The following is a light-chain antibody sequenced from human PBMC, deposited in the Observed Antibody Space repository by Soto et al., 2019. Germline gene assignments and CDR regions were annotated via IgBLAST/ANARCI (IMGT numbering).Light chain of an antibody. V-gene: IGKV3-15*01. CDR2: GAS. Sequence: EIVMTRSPATLSVSPGDGATLSCRASRGVGNNIAWYQQKPGQAPRLLIYGASTRATDVPGRFSGSGFGTGFSLTISSLQPEDFAVYYCQQYNEWPTFGGGTKVEIK. CDR3: QQYNEWPT. J-gene: IGKJ4*01. CDR1: RGVGNN.